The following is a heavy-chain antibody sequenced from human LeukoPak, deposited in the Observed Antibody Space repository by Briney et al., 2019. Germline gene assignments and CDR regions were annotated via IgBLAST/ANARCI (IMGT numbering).Heavy chain of an antibody. CDR1: GFTFNIHA. J-gene: IGHJ4*02. CDR3: ARSPTTRWCYFED. D-gene: IGHD3-9*01. CDR2: LNRNGGAT. Sequence: GGSLRLSCAASGFTFNIHAMHWVRQAPGKGLEYVSGLNRNGGATYYSDSVQARFIISRDNSKNTLYLQMDRLRTEDTAVYYCARSPTTRWCYFEDWGQGTLVTVSS. V-gene: IGHV3-64*02.